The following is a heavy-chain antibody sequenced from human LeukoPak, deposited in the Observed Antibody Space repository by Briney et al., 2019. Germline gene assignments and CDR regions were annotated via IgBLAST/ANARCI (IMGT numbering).Heavy chain of an antibody. J-gene: IGHJ4*02. V-gene: IGHV3-30-3*01. Sequence: GRSLRLSCAASGFTFSSYAMHWVREAAGKGLEWVAVISYDGSNKYYADSVKGRFTISRDNSKNTLYLQMNSLRAEDTAVYYCASGGDAGYWGQGTLVTVSS. CDR2: ISYDGSNK. CDR3: ASGGDAGY. D-gene: IGHD2-21*02. CDR1: GFTFSSYA.